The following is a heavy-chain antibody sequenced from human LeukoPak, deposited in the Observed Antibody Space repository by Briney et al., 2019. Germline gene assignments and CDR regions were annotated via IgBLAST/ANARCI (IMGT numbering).Heavy chain of an antibody. Sequence: GASVKVSCKASRGTFSSYAISWVRQAPGQGLEWMGRIIPIFGTANYAQKFQGRVTITTDESTSTAYMELSSLRSEDTAVYYCARVGQPVSDAFDIWGQGTMVTVSS. D-gene: IGHD6-13*01. J-gene: IGHJ3*02. CDR2: IIPIFGTA. CDR3: ARVGQPVSDAFDI. V-gene: IGHV1-69*05. CDR1: RGTFSSYA.